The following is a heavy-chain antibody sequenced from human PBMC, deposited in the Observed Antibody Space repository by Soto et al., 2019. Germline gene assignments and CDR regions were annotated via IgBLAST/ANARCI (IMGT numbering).Heavy chain of an antibody. CDR3: EGESGENWSYEAY. CDR1: GDTITSFS. V-gene: IGHV4-4*07. Sequence: SETLSLTCTVSGDTITSFSWNWIRQSAGKGLEWIGRISTTGNTHYNPSLESRVTMSLDTSKNQFSLKLTSVTAADTAVYYCEGESGENWSYEAYWGQGTQVTVS. D-gene: IGHD1-7*01. CDR2: ISTTGNT. J-gene: IGHJ4*02.